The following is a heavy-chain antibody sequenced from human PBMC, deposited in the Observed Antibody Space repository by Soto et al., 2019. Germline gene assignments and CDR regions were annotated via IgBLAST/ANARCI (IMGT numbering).Heavy chain of an antibody. Sequence: PSETLSLTCTVSGGSISSGGYYWSWIRQHPGKGLEWIGYIYYSGSTYYNPSLKSRVTISVDTSKNQFSLKLSSVTAADTAVYYCTREDYVLNWFDPWGQGTLVTVSS. CDR2: IYYSGST. V-gene: IGHV4-31*03. J-gene: IGHJ5*02. CDR1: GGSISSGGYY. CDR3: TREDYVLNWFDP. D-gene: IGHD4-17*01.